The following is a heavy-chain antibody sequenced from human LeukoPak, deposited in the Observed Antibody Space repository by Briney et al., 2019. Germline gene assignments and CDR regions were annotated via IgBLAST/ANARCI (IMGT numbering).Heavy chain of an antibody. Sequence: GGSLRLSCAASGFTVSSNYMSWVRQAPGKGLEWVSVIYSGGSTYYADSVKGRFTISRDNSKNTLYLQMNSLRAEDTAVYYCARAFRLAVAGHAFDIWGQGTMVTVSS. CDR2: IYSGGST. J-gene: IGHJ3*02. CDR1: GFTVSSNY. CDR3: ARAFRLAVAGHAFDI. D-gene: IGHD6-19*01. V-gene: IGHV3-53*01.